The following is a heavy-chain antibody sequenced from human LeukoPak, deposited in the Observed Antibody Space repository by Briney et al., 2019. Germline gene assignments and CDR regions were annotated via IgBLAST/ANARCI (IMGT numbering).Heavy chain of an antibody. V-gene: IGHV3-23*01. D-gene: IGHD3-10*01. J-gene: IGHJ4*02. CDR2: ISDGGTIT. Sequence: GGSLRLSCAASGFTFDDYGMSWVRQAPGKGLKWVSTISDGGTITYYADSVKGRFTISRDNSKNTLFLQMSSLRAEDTAVYYCAKDRGIISDYWGQGTLVTVSS. CDR3: AKDRGIISDY. CDR1: GFTFDDYG.